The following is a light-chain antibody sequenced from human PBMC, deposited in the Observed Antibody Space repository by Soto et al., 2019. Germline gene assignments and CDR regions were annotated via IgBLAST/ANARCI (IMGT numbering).Light chain of an antibody. CDR1: SSDVGGYNY. V-gene: IGLV2-8*01. Sequence: QSVLTQPASVSGSPGQSITISCTGTSSDVGGYNYVSWFQQHPGKAPKLIIYEVTKRPSGVPDRFSGSKSGNTASLTVSGLQTEDEADYYCSSYAATNNYVFGSGTKLTVL. CDR2: EVT. J-gene: IGLJ1*01. CDR3: SSYAATNNYV.